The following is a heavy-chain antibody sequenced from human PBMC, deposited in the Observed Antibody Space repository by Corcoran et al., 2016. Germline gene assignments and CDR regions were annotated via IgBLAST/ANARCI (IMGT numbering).Heavy chain of an antibody. CDR1: GYTFTSYG. CDR3: ARELARIAVAGTGWFDP. V-gene: IGHV1-18*01. J-gene: IGHJ5*02. CDR2: ISAYNGNT. D-gene: IGHD6-19*01. Sequence: QVQLVQSGAEVKKPGASVKVSCQASGYTFTSYGISWVRQAPGQGLEWMGWISAYNGNTNYAQKLQGRVTMTTDTSTSTAYMELRSLRSDDTAVYYCARELARIAVAGTGWFDPWGQGTLVTVSA.